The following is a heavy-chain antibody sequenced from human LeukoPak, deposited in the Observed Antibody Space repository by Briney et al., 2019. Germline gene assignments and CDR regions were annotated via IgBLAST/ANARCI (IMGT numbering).Heavy chain of an antibody. CDR2: INHSGST. Sequence: SETLSLTCAVYGGSFSGYYWSWIRQPPGKGLEWIGEINHSGSTNYNPYLKSRVTISVDTSKNQFSLKLSSGTARDTAVYFCARGRRVTTSPFDTWGQGTLGSASP. D-gene: IGHD3-22*01. CDR1: GGSFSGYY. V-gene: IGHV4-34*01. J-gene: IGHJ4*02. CDR3: ARGRRVTTSPFDT.